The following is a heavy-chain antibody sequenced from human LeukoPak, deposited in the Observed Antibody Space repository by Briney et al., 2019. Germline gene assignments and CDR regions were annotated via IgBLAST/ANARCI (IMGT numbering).Heavy chain of an antibody. CDR1: GASISSYY. CDR2: IYYSGST. CDR3: ARGGSWFDP. D-gene: IGHD3-10*01. Sequence: PSETLSLTCTVSGASISSYYWSWIRQPPGKGLEWIGYIYYSGSTNYNPSLKSRVTISVDTSKNQFSLKLTSVTAADTAVYYCARGGSWFDPWGQGTLVTVSS. J-gene: IGHJ5*02. V-gene: IGHV4-59*01.